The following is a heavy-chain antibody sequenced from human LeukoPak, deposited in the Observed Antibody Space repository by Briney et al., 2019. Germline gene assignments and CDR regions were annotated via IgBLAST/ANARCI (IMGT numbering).Heavy chain of an antibody. Sequence: SETLSLTCTVSGGSISSSSYYWGWIRQPPGKGLEWIGSIYYSGSTYYNPSLKSRVTISVDTSKNQFSLKLSSVTAADTAVYYCARCIAARFDPWGQGTLVTVSS. CDR3: ARCIAARFDP. CDR2: IYYSGST. D-gene: IGHD6-13*01. J-gene: IGHJ5*02. CDR1: GGSISSSSYY. V-gene: IGHV4-39*07.